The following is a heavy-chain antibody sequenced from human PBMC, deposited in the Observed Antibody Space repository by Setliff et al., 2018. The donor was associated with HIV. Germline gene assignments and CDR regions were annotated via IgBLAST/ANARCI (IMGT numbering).Heavy chain of an antibody. CDR3: ARDTTYEPEYYDSSGYFYGVGPLDY. D-gene: IGHD3-22*01. V-gene: IGHV1-2*02. CDR2: INPNSGGT. J-gene: IGHJ4*02. Sequence: ASVKVSCKPSGYTFTGYYMHWVRQAPGQGLEWMGWINPNSGGTKYAQKFQGRVTMTRDTSISAVSMELRRLRPDDTAMYFCARDTTYEPEYYDSSGYFYGVGPLDYWGQGALVTVPS. CDR1: GYTFTGYY.